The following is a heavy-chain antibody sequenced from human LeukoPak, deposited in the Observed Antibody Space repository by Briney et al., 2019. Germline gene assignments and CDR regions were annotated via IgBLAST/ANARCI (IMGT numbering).Heavy chain of an antibody. CDR1: GFTFSSHG. D-gene: IGHD3-22*01. CDR2: ISPSGDIT. CDR3: ARAPRKDDSSGYYAPGFLDV. V-gene: IGHV3-23*01. Sequence: GGSLRLSCAASGFTFSSHGINWVRQAPGKGLEWISGISPSGDITYYADSVKGRFTISRDNSKNTLYLQMNSLRAEDTAVYYCARAPRKDDSSGYYAPGFLDVWGKGTTVTISS. J-gene: IGHJ6*04.